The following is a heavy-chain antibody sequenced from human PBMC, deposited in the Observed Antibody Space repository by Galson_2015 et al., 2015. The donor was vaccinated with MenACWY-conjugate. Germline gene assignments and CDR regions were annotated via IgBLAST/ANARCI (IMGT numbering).Heavy chain of an antibody. CDR1: GFSLSTSGMC. CDR3: ARIHSSGWYDYGMDV. CDR2: IDWDDDK. Sequence: PALVKPTQTLTLTCTFSGFSLSTSGMCVSWIRQPPGKALEWLALIDWDDDKYHSTSLKTRLTISKDTSKNQVVLTMTNMDPVDTATYYCARIHSSGWYDYGMDVWGQGTTVTVSS. J-gene: IGHJ6*02. V-gene: IGHV2-70*01. D-gene: IGHD6-19*01.